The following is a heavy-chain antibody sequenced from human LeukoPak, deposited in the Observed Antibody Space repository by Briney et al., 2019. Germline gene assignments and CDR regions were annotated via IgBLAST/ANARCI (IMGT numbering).Heavy chain of an antibody. CDR2: ISGSGGST. CDR3: ARTLAAAGTGFDY. V-gene: IGHV3-23*01. D-gene: IGHD6-13*01. CDR1: GFTFSSYW. J-gene: IGHJ4*02. Sequence: GGSLRLSCAASGFTFSSYWMNWARQAPGKGLEWVSAISGSGGSTYYADSVKGRFTISRDNSKNTLYLQMNSLRAEDTAVYYCARTLAAAGTGFDYWGQGTLVTVSS.